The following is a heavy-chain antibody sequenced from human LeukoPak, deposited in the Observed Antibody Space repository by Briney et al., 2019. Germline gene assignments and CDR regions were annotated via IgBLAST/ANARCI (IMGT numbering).Heavy chain of an antibody. CDR3: ASGTIVGARGADN. J-gene: IGHJ4*02. D-gene: IGHD1-26*01. CDR2: ISGSGGST. V-gene: IGHV3-23*01. Sequence: PGGSLRLSCAASGVTLSSYAMSWVRQAPGKGLEWVSAISGSGGSTYYADSVKGRFTISRDSANNLLYLQMNSLRAEDTAVYYCASGTIVGARGADNWGQGTLVTVSS. CDR1: GVTLSSYA.